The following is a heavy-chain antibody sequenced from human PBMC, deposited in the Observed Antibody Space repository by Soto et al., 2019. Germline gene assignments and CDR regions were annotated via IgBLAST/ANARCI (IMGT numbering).Heavy chain of an antibody. CDR3: ARVPYYRITMVRGVTTHSGGMDV. CDR1: GGSVNTAPYH. Sequence: PSETLSLTCTVSGGSVNTAPYHWSWIRQSPRNGLEWIGNIYYTGSTNYNPSFESRVAISLDTSNNQFSLRLTSLTAADTAVYFCARVPYYRITMVRGVTTHSGGMDVWGQGTTVTVSS. V-gene: IGHV4-61*01. J-gene: IGHJ6*02. D-gene: IGHD3-10*01. CDR2: IYYTGST.